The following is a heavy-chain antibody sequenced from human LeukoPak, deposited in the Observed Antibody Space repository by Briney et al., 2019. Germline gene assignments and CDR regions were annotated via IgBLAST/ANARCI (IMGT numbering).Heavy chain of an antibody. V-gene: IGHV4-38-2*02. D-gene: IGHD3-10*01. CDR3: ARRGKYGSGSYYNYYYYYMDV. CDR1: GYSINSGYY. Sequence: SETLSLTCSVSGYSINSGYYWGWIRQLPGKGLEWIGSIYHSGSTDYNSSLKSRFTISVDTSKNQFSLKPSPVRAADTAVYYCARRGKYGSGSYYNYYYYYMDVWGKGTTVTIPS. J-gene: IGHJ6*03. CDR2: IYHSGST.